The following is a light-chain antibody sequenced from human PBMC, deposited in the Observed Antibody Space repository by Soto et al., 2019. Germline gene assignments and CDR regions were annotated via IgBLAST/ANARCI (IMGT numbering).Light chain of an antibody. Sequence: QSVLTQPRSVSGSPGQSVTISCTGTSSDVGGYNYVSWYQQHPGKAPKVMIYDVSKRPSGVPDRFSGSKSGSTASLTISGLLAEDEADYYCCSYAGSYTYVFGTGTKLTVL. CDR2: DVS. CDR1: SSDVGGYNY. J-gene: IGLJ1*01. CDR3: CSYAGSYTYV. V-gene: IGLV2-11*01.